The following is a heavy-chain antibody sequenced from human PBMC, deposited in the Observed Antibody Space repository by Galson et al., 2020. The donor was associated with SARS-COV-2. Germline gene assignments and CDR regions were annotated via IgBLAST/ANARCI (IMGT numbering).Heavy chain of an antibody. CDR3: ARGQAGSVKYGMDV. CDR2: TYYRSKWYN. J-gene: IGHJ6*02. CDR1: GDNVSSNSAT. D-gene: IGHD6-13*01. V-gene: IGHV6-1*01. Sequence: ASETLSLTCAISGDNVSSNSATWNWIRQSPSRDLEWLGRTYYRSKWYNDYALSVKSRITINPDTSKNQFSLQLNSVTPEDTAVYYCARGQAGSVKYGMDVWGQGTTVTVSS.